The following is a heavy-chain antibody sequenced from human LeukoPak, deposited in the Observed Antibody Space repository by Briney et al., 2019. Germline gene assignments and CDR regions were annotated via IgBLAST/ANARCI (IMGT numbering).Heavy chain of an antibody. CDR3: ARGGYYDNSGASDY. D-gene: IGHD3-22*01. CDR1: GFTFDDYG. Sequence: PGMSLRLSCAASGFTFDDYGMSWVRQAPGKGLEWVSGINWNGDSTGYADSVKGRFTLSRDNAKSSLYLQMNSLRADDTALYYCARGGYYDNSGASDYWGQGTLVSVSS. V-gene: IGHV3-20*04. J-gene: IGHJ4*02. CDR2: INWNGDST.